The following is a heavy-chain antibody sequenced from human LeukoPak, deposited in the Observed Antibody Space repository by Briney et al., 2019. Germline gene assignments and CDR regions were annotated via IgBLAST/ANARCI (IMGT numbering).Heavy chain of an antibody. CDR3: AELGITMIGGV. D-gene: IGHD3-10*02. V-gene: IGHV3-7*01. Sequence: GGSLRLSCAASGFTFSSYLMSWVRQAPGKGLEWVANTKQDGSEKYYVDSVKGRFAISRDNAKNLLYLQMNSLRAEDTAVYYCAELGITMIGGVWGKGTTVTISS. J-gene: IGHJ6*04. CDR1: GFTFSSYL. CDR2: TKQDGSEK.